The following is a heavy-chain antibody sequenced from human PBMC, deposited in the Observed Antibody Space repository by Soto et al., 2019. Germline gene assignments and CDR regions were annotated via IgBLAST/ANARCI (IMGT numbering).Heavy chain of an antibody. CDR3: ATVGLLNWNSPYFDY. V-gene: IGHV1-24*01. D-gene: IGHD1-7*01. CDR1: GYTLTELS. CDR2: FDPEDGET. Sequence: ASVKVSCKVSGYTLTELSMHWMRQAPGKGLEWMGGFDPEDGETIYAQKFQGRVTMTEDTSTDTAYMELSSLRSEDTAVYYCATVGLLNWNSPYFDYWGQGTLVTVSS. J-gene: IGHJ4*02.